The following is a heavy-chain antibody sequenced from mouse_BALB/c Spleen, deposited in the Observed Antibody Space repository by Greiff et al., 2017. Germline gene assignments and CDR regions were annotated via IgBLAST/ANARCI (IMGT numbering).Heavy chain of an antibody. CDR3: ARSHYYGSSHWYFDV. Sequence: EVKLVESGAELVKPGASVKLSCTASGFNIKDTYMHWVKQRPEQGLEWIGRIDPANGNTKYDPKFQGKATITADTSSNTAYLQLSSLTSEDTAVYYCARSHYYGSSHWYFDVWGAGTTVTVSS. D-gene: IGHD1-1*01. J-gene: IGHJ1*01. CDR2: IDPANGNT. CDR1: GFNIKDTY. V-gene: IGHV14-3*02.